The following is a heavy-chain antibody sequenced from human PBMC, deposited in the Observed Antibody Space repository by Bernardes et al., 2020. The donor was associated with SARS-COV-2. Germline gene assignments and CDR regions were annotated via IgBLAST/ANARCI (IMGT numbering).Heavy chain of an antibody. CDR3: ARGTPLWFRRKTAPYFDY. Sequence: ASVKVSCKASGYTFTSYDINWVRQATGQGLEWMGWMNPNSGNTGYAQKFQGRVTMTRNTSISTAYMELSSLRSEDTAVYYCARGTPLWFRRKTAPYFDYWGQGTLVTVSS. J-gene: IGHJ4*02. CDR1: GYTFTSYD. V-gene: IGHV1-8*01. D-gene: IGHD3-10*01. CDR2: MNPNSGNT.